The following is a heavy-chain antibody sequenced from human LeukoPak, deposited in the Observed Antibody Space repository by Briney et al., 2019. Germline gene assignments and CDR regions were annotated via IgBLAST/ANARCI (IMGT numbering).Heavy chain of an antibody. D-gene: IGHD6-25*01. Sequence: GGSLRLSCAASGFTFSSYWMSWVRQAPGKGLEWVANIKQVGSEKYYVDSVKGRFTISRDNAKNSLYLQINSLRAEDTAVYYCAGDFGIVSSSDSLFDPWGQGTLVTVSS. CDR1: GFTFSSYW. J-gene: IGHJ5*02. CDR3: AGDFGIVSSSDSLFDP. V-gene: IGHV3-7*03. CDR2: IKQVGSEK.